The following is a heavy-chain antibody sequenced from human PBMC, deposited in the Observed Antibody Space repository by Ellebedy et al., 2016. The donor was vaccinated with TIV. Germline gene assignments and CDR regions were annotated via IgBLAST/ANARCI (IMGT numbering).Heavy chain of an antibody. Sequence: GESLKISCTASGFSFRNYWMTWVRQAPGKGLEWVANINQDATTTFYVDSVEGRFTISRDNAKNSLFLQMNRLGVEDTAVYYCATDGSYGDYLSPAHASVMWGQGTLVSVSS. V-gene: IGHV3-7*01. CDR3: ATDGSYGDYLSPAHASVM. CDR1: GFSFRNYW. J-gene: IGHJ3*02. D-gene: IGHD4-17*01. CDR2: INQDATTT.